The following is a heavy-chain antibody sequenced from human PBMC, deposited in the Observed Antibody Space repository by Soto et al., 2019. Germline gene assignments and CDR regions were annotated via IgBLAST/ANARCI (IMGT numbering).Heavy chain of an antibody. J-gene: IGHJ6*01. CDR2: ISYGGDIE. Sequence: QVQLVESGGGVVQPGTSLRLSCAASGFTFSTYTMHWVRQAPGKGLEWVALISYGGDIENHADSVKGRFTISRDNSKNTVSLHMSSLRAEDTAVYYCARGGFCGGTTCYTNFHYGVDVWGQGTTVTVTS. CDR3: ARGGFCGGTTCYTNFHYGVDV. CDR1: GFTFSTYT. D-gene: IGHD2-2*02. V-gene: IGHV3-30-3*01.